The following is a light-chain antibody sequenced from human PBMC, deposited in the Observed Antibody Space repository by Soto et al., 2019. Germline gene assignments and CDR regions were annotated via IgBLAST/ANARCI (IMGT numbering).Light chain of an antibody. J-gene: IGKJ2*01. Sequence: DIQLTQSPSFLSAPVGDRVTITCRASQGISTFLAWYQQKPGKAPKLLIYAASTLQSEVPSRFSGSGSGTEFTLTISSLQPEDFATDVCHQLNSYPYTVGQGTKLEIK. CDR1: QGISTF. CDR2: AAS. V-gene: IGKV1-9*01. CDR3: HQLNSYPYT.